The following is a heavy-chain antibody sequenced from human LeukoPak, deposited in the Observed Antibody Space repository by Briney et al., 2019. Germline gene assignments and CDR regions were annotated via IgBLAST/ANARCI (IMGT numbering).Heavy chain of an antibody. Sequence: SETLSLTCNVSGGSIRGYYWSWIRQPPGKGLEWIGYIYSSGSTNYNPSLKSRVTMSVDTSKNQFSLKVSSVTAADTAVYYCAKDSELFYYGFGTDYWGQGTPVTVSS. CDR2: IYSSGST. J-gene: IGHJ4*02. D-gene: IGHD3-10*01. V-gene: IGHV4-59*01. CDR3: AKDSELFYYGFGTDY. CDR1: GGSIRGYY.